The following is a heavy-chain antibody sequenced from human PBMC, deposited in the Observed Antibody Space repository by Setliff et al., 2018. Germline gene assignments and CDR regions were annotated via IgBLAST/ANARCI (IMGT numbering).Heavy chain of an antibody. Sequence: ASVKVSCKASGGTFSSYAISWVRQAPGQGLEWMGGRIPIFGTANYAQKFQGRVTITTDESTSTAYMELSSLRSEDTAVYYCARGPVKLVVMGFQHWGQGTLVTVSS. J-gene: IGHJ1*01. V-gene: IGHV1-69*05. CDR3: ARGPVKLVVMGFQH. D-gene: IGHD2-8*02. CDR2: RIPIFGTA. CDR1: GGTFSSYA.